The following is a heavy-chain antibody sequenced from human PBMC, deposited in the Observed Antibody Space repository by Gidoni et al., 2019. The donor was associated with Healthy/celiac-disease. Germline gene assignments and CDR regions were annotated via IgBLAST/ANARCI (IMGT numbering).Heavy chain of an antibody. CDR3: AREGGGYSYGYWGYYFDY. CDR1: GGTFSSYA. CDR2: IIPIFGTA. J-gene: IGHJ4*02. D-gene: IGHD5-18*01. Sequence: QVQLVQSGAEVKKPGSSVKVSCKASGGTFSSYAISWVRQAPGQGLEWMGGIIPIFGTANYAQKFQGRVTITADESTSTAYMELSSLRSEDTAVYYCAREGGGYSYGYWGYYFDYWGQGTLVTVSS. V-gene: IGHV1-69*01.